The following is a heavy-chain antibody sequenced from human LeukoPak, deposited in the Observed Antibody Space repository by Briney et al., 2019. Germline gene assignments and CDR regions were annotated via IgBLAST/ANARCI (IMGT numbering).Heavy chain of an antibody. CDR2: ISSSGSTI. CDR1: GFTFTSYE. CDR3: AGDKAGIYGPGDY. D-gene: IGHD3-16*01. V-gene: IGHV3-48*03. Sequence: GGSLRLSCAASGFTFTSYEMNWVRQAPGKGLEWVSYISSSGSTIYYADSVKGRFTISRDNAKNSPYLQMNSLRAEDTAVYYCAGDKAGIYGPGDYWGQGTLVTVSS. J-gene: IGHJ4*02.